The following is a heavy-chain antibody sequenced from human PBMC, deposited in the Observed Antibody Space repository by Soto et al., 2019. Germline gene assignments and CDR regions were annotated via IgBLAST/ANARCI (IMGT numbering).Heavy chain of an antibody. V-gene: IGHV3-23*01. CDR2: VNGGGDST. D-gene: IGHD3-16*01. Sequence: GGSLKLSCTASGFTFSSFGMTWVRQAPGKGLEWVSTVNGGGDSTHYADSVKGRFSIFRDNSKNTVYLQMNSLRAEDSAIYYCVKDVGYGFILYDFWGQGTLVTVSS. J-gene: IGHJ4*02. CDR3: VKDVGYGFILYDF. CDR1: GFTFSSFG.